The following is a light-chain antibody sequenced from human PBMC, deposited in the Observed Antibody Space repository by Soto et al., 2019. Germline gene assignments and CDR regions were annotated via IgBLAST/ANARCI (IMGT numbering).Light chain of an antibody. Sequence: DIQMTQSTSSLSASVGYRVTITCLASQSISSYLNWYQQKPGKAPKLLIYAASSLQSGVPSRFSGSGSGTDFTLTISSLQPEDFATYYCQQSYSTPITFGQGRLLEVK. CDR2: AAS. J-gene: IGKJ5*01. CDR3: QQSYSTPIT. V-gene: IGKV1-39*01. CDR1: QSISSY.